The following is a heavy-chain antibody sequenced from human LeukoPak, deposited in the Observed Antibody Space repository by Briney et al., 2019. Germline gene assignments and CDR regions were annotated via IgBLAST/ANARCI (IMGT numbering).Heavy chain of an antibody. D-gene: IGHD6-19*01. CDR1: GFTLSSYA. CDR3: AKDDLAVAGDY. CDR2: ISGNAGST. V-gene: IGHV3-23*01. J-gene: IGHJ4*02. Sequence: GGSLRLSCAASGFTLSSYAMSWVRQAPGKGLEWVSLISGNAGSTYYADSVKGRFTISRDITKNTLYLQMNSLRAEDTAVYYCAKDDLAVAGDYWGQGTLVTVSS.